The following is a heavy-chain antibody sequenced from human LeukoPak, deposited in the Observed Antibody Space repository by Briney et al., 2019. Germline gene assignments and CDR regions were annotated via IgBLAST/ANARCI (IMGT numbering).Heavy chain of an antibody. D-gene: IGHD1-26*01. J-gene: IGHJ4*02. CDR2: ISSSSSYI. V-gene: IGHV3-21*01. Sequence: GGSLRLSCAASGFTFSTYSMNWVRQAPGKGLEWVSSISSSSSYIHYGDSVKGRFTISRDNAKNSLYLQMNSLRAEDTAVYYCARDFSSGSYYGDYYFDYWGQGTLVTVSS. CDR3: ARDFSSGSYYGDYYFDY. CDR1: GFTFSTYS.